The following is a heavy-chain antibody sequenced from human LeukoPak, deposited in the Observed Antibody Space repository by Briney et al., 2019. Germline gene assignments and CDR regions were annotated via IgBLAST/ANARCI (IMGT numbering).Heavy chain of an antibody. CDR1: GSSFTSYW. Sequence: KDGESLQISCQGSGSSFTSYWIGWVRQLPGKGLEWMGIIYPGDSDTRYSPSFQGQVTISADKSISTAYLQWSSLKASDTAMYYCARLVATGQEDAFDIWGQGTMVTVSS. CDR2: IYPGDSDT. J-gene: IGHJ3*02. V-gene: IGHV5-51*01. CDR3: ARLVATGQEDAFDI. D-gene: IGHD5-12*01.